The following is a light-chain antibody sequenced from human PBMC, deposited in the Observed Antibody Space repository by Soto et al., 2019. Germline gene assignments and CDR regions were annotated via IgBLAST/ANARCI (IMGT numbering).Light chain of an antibody. CDR2: GAS. CDR1: QSVSSSY. V-gene: IGKV3-20*01. CDR3: QQYSSSPRMFT. J-gene: IGKJ2*01. Sequence: EIVLTQSPGTLSLSPGQRATLSCRASQSVSSSYLAWYQQKPGQAPRLLIYGASIRATGIPDRFSGSGSGTDFTLTISRLEPEDFAVYYCQQYSSSPRMFTFGQGTKLEL.